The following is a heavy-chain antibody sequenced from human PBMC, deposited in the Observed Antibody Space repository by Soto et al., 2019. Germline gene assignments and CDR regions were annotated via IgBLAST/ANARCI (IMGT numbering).Heavy chain of an antibody. J-gene: IGHJ5*01. CDR2: VHHSGTT. D-gene: IGHD1-1*01. Sequence: SETLSLTCAVSGGSVNTGYWWSWVRQPPGKGLEWIGEVHHSGTTNYIQSLTSRLTMSVDKSGNQVSLELTSVAAADTAVYYCARGRYCQTGRCFPSWFDSWGQGALVTVSS. V-gene: IGHV4-4*02. CDR3: ARGRYCQTGRCFPSWFDS. CDR1: GGSVNTGYW.